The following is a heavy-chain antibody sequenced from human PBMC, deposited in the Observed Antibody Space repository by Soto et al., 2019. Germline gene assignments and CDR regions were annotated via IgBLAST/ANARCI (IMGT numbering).Heavy chain of an antibody. D-gene: IGHD1-26*01. V-gene: IGHV3-7*01. CDR1: GFSFSTYW. J-gene: IGHJ4*02. CDR3: SHTWV. CDR2: VNEDGTEK. Sequence: EVQMVESGGGLVQPGGSLRLSCAASGFSFSTYWMYWVRQAPGKGLEWVANVNEDGTEKNYVASVKGRFTISRDNAKNSLYLQMNSLRAEDTAVYYCSHTWVWGQGTLVTVSS.